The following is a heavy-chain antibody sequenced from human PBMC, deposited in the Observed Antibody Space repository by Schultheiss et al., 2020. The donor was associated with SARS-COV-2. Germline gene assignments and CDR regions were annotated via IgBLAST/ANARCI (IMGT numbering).Heavy chain of an antibody. Sequence: GGSLRLSCKGSGYSFTSYWIGWVRQMPGKGLEWMGIIYPGDSDTRYSPSFQGQVTISADKSISTAYLQWSSLKASDTAMYYCARAERQQLLMGAFDIWGQGTMVTVSS. V-gene: IGHV5-51*01. CDR2: IYPGDSDT. CDR3: ARAERQQLLMGAFDI. CDR1: GYSFTSYW. D-gene: IGHD6-13*01. J-gene: IGHJ3*02.